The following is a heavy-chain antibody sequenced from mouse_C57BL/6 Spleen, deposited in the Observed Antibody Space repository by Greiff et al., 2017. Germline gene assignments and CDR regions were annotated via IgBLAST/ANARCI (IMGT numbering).Heavy chain of an antibody. V-gene: IGHV1-64*01. J-gene: IGHJ1*03. D-gene: IGHD1-1*01. CDR1: GYTFTSYW. Sequence: QVQLQQPGAELVKPGASVKLSCKASGYTFTSYWMHWVKQRPGQGLEWIGMIHPNSGSTNYNEKFKSKATLTVDNSSSTAYMQLSSLTSEDSAVYYCARSAAGADYGGSDWYFDVWGTGTTVTVSS. CDR3: ARSAAGADYGGSDWYFDV. CDR2: IHPNSGST.